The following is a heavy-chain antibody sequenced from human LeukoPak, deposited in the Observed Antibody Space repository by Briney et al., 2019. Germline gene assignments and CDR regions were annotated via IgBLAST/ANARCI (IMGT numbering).Heavy chain of an antibody. CDR1: GFIFNTYV. CDR2: ITGTGSGSSP. J-gene: IGHJ4*02. D-gene: IGHD2-15*01. V-gene: IGHV3-23*01. Sequence: GGSLRLSCAASGFIFNTYVMSWVRQAPGKGLEWVSTITGTGSGSSPSYADSVKGRFSISRDNSKNTLYLQMNSLRADDTGVYYCAKGYSFGDNWGQGTLVTVSS. CDR3: AKGYSFGDN.